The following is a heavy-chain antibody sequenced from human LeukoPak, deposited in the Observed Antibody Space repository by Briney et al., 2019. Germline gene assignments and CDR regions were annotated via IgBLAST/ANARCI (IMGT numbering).Heavy chain of an antibody. CDR1: GFTFGNYY. V-gene: IGHV3-11*01. CDR2: ISSSGTNI. Sequence: GGSLRLSCAASGFTFGNYYMSWIRQAPGKGLEWVSYISSSGTNIKYADSVKGRFTISRDNAKNSLSLQMNSLRAEDTAVYYCAKDPNHSGYDSIDYWGQGTLVTVSS. D-gene: IGHD5-12*01. J-gene: IGHJ4*02. CDR3: AKDPNHSGYDSIDY.